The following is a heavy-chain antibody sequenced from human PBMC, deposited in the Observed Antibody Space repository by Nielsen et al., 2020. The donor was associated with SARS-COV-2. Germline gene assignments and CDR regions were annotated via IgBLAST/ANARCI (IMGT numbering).Heavy chain of an antibody. CDR1: GFTFSSYG. V-gene: IGHV3-33*06. Sequence: GGSLRLSCAASGFTFSSYGMHWVRQAPGKGLEWVAVIWYDGSNKYYADSVKGRFTISRDNSKNTLYLQMNSLRAEDTATYYCAKEEFGYCSSTSCHTAPSNWGQGTLVTVSS. CDR3: AKEEFGYCSSTSCHTAPSN. J-gene: IGHJ4*02. CDR2: IWYDGSNK. D-gene: IGHD2-2*01.